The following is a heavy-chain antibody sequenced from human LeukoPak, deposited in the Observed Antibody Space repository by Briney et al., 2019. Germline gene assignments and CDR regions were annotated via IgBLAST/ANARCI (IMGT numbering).Heavy chain of an antibody. CDR2: ISSSSSTI. J-gene: IGHJ6*02. CDR3: ARAGNYYDSYYGMDV. V-gene: IGHV3-48*01. Sequence: PGGSLRLSCAASGFTFSSYSMNWVRQAPGKGLEWVSYISSSSSTIYYADSVKGRFTISRDNAKNSLYLQMNSLRAEDTAVYYCARAGNYYDSYYGMDVWGQGTTVTVSS. D-gene: IGHD3-22*01. CDR1: GFTFSSYS.